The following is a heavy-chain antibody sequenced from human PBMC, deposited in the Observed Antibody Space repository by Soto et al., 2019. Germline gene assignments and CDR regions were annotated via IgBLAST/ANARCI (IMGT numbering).Heavy chain of an antibody. V-gene: IGHV3-7*01. J-gene: IGHJ4*02. Sequence: EVQLVESGGGLVQPGGSLRLSCVASGFTFSSFWMTWVRQAPGKGLEWVANIKQDGSEKYYVDSVKGRFTISRDNAKNSLHLQMNSLRAEDTAVYYCARTGRVALAGENDSWGQGTLVTVSS. CDR2: IKQDGSEK. CDR1: GFTFSSFW. D-gene: IGHD6-19*01. CDR3: ARTGRVALAGENDS.